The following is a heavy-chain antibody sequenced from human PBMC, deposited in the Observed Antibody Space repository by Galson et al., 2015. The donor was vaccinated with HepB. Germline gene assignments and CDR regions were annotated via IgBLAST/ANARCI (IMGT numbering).Heavy chain of an antibody. CDR1: GFTFSAHW. J-gene: IGHJ4*02. V-gene: IGHV3-74*01. CDR2: INPDGSDT. D-gene: IGHD2-21*02. Sequence: SLRLSCAASGFTFSAHWMHWGRQAPRTGLVGVSRINPDGSDTRYEDSVKCRVTISRDNSKNTLSLQMDGLRAEDTAICYCAKATRGTCSGADCYYFDSWGQGTLVTVSS. CDR3: AKATRGTCSGADCYYFDS.